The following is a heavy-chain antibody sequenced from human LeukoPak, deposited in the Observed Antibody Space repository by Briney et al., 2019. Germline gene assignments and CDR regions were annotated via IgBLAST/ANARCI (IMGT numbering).Heavy chain of an antibody. CDR2: ISAYNGNT. D-gene: IGHD5-12*01. CDR1: GYTFTRYG. CDR3: ARVRYSGYDNSFDY. V-gene: IGHV1-18*04. Sequence: GASVKVSCKASGYTFTRYGISWVRQAPGQGLAWMGWISAYNGNTNYAQKPQGRVTMTTDTSTSTAYMELRSLRSDDTDVYYCARVRYSGYDNSFDYWGQGTLVTVSS. J-gene: IGHJ4*02.